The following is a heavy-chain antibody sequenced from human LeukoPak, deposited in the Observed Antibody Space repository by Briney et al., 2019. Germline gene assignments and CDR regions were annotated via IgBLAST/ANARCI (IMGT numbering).Heavy chain of an antibody. J-gene: IGHJ4*02. CDR2: IYPGDSDT. CDR1: GYSFTSYW. V-gene: IGHV5-51*01. Sequence: GESLKISCKGSGYSFTSYWIGWVRQMPRKGLEWMGIIYPGDSDTRYSPSFQGQVTISADKSISTAYLQWSSLKASDTAMYYCARLAYSSSWYVGYFDYWGQGTLVTVSS. D-gene: IGHD6-13*01. CDR3: ARLAYSSSWYVGYFDY.